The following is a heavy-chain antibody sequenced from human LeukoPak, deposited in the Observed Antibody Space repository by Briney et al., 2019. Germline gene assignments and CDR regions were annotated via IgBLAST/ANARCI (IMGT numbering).Heavy chain of an antibody. Sequence: SETLSLTCAVYGGSFSGYYWSWIRQHPGKGLEWIGEINHSGSTNYNPSLKSRVTISVDTSKNQFSLKLSSVTAADTAVYYCARERRPRYSSGWYFGYWGQGTLVTVSS. CDR3: ARERRPRYSSGWYFGY. J-gene: IGHJ4*02. CDR2: INHSGST. D-gene: IGHD6-19*01. V-gene: IGHV4-34*01. CDR1: GGSFSGYY.